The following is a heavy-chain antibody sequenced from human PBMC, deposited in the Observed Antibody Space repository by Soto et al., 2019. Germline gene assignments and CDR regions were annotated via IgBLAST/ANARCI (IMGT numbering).Heavy chain of an antibody. D-gene: IGHD2-21*01. V-gene: IGHV4-34*01. CDR2: INHSGST. Sequence: PSETLSLTCGVYGGSFRGYYWGWIRQPPGKGLEWIGEINHSGSTNYNPSLKSRVTISVDTSKNQFSLKLSSVTAADTAVYYCARGHTSYFYSYGMDVWRQGTTVTVFS. J-gene: IGHJ6*02. CDR3: ARGHTSYFYSYGMDV. CDR1: GGSFRGYY.